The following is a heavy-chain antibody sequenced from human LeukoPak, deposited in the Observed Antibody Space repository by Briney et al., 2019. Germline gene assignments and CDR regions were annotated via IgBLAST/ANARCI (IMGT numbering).Heavy chain of an antibody. CDR3: ARVTSGSYSSDY. CDR2: ISSSGSTI. CDR1: GFTFSSYE. Sequence: GGSLRLSCAASGFTFSSYEMNWVRQAPGKGLEWVSYISSSGSTIYYADSVKGRFNISRDNAKNSLYLQMNSLRAEDTAVYYCARVTSGSYSSDYWGQGTLVTVSS. V-gene: IGHV3-48*03. J-gene: IGHJ4*02. D-gene: IGHD1-26*01.